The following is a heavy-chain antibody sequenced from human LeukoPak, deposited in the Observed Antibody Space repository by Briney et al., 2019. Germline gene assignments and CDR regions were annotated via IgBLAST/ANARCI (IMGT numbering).Heavy chain of an antibody. Sequence: GGSLRLSCAASGFTFSSYAMHWVRRAPGKGLEWVAVISYDGSNKYYADSVKGRFTISRDNSKNTLYLQMNSLRAEDTAVYYCARDDVVTNAHVYWGQGTLVTVSS. J-gene: IGHJ4*02. CDR1: GFTFSSYA. D-gene: IGHD3-22*01. V-gene: IGHV3-30-3*01. CDR3: ARDDVVTNAHVY. CDR2: ISYDGSNK.